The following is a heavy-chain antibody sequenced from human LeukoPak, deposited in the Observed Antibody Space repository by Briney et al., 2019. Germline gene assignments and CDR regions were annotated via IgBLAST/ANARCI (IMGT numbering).Heavy chain of an antibody. CDR2: VNLNSGGT. V-gene: IGHV1-2*02. CDR3: ARGFS. CDR1: GYTFTDYY. J-gene: IGHJ5*02. Sequence: ASVKVSCKASGYTFTDYYMHWVRQAPGQGLEWMGWVNLNSGGTNSAQKFQGRVTMTRDTSISTAYMELSSLRSEDTAVYYCARGFSWGQGTLVTVSS. D-gene: IGHD2/OR15-2a*01.